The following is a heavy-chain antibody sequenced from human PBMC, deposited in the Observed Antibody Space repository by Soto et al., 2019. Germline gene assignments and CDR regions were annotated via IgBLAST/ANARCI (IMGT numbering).Heavy chain of an antibody. D-gene: IGHD1-1*01. CDR3: ARRAETNGWNGFGADKYYFDF. CDR1: RYTFTSYD. V-gene: IGHV1-8*01. J-gene: IGHJ4*02. CDR2: MNPNTGNS. Sequence: RASVKVSCKASRYTFTSYDIYWVRQATGQGLEWMGWMNPNTGNSGYAQKFQGRVTVTSDTSINTVHMELSSLRSEDTAVYYCARRAETNGWNGFGADKYYFDFWGQGTLVTVSS.